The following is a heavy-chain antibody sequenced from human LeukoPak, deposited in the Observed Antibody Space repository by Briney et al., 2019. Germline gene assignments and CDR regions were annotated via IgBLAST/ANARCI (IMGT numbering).Heavy chain of an antibody. CDR1: GFTFXXYA. CDR3: VKDAYSSSPMYYFDY. J-gene: IGHJ4*02. D-gene: IGHD6-13*01. Sequence: LXXSXXAXGFTFXXYAMHWVRQAPGKXLEYVSAISNNGGSTYYADSVKGRFTISRDNSKNTLYLQMSSLRAEDTAVYYCVKDAYSSSPMYYFDYWGQGTLVTVSS. V-gene: IGHV3-64D*06. CDR2: ISNNGGST.